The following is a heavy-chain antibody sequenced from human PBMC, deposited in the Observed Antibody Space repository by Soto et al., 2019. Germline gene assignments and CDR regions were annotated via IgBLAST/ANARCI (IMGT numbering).Heavy chain of an antibody. D-gene: IGHD3-10*01. J-gene: IGHJ4*02. CDR3: ASDLYYYASAY. V-gene: IGHV3-11*01. Sequence: QVQLVESGGGLVKPGGSLRLSCAASGFTFSDHYMTWIRQAPGKGLEWVSKISGSGTSIYYADSVKGRFTVSRDNAKNSVYLQMDSLRAEDTAVYSCASDLYYYASAYWGQGTLLTVSS. CDR2: ISGSGTSI. CDR1: GFTFSDHY.